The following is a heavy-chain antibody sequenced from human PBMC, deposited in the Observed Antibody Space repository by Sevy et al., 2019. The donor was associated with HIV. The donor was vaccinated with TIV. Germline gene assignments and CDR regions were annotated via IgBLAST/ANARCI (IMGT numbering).Heavy chain of an antibody. D-gene: IGHD1-26*01. V-gene: IGHV4-59*01. Sequence: SETLSLTCRVSGVSISSDYWSWIRQPPGKEPEWIGYIHHSGNSNYKTSLKSRVTMSVDTSKNQFSLNLRSVSAADTAVYCCARSVAANYMDVWGKGTTVTVSS. CDR2: IHHSGNS. CDR1: GVSISSDY. CDR3: ARSVAANYMDV. J-gene: IGHJ6*03.